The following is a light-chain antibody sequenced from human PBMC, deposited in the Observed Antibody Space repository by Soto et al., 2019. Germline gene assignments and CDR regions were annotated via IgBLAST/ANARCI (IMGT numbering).Light chain of an antibody. CDR3: QHYNSYSEA. Sequence: DIQMTQSPSTLSASVADRVTITCRARQSISNWLAWYQQKPGKAPKLLIYKASTLKSGVPSRFSGSGSGTEFTLSISSLQPDDFATYYCQHYNSYSEAFGQGTKVDI. V-gene: IGKV1-5*03. CDR1: QSISNW. CDR2: KAS. J-gene: IGKJ1*01.